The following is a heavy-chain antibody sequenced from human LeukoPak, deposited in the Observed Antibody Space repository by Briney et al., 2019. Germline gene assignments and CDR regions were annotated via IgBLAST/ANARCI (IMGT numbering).Heavy chain of an antibody. CDR1: GFTFSSYA. CDR2: IIATGGST. Sequence: PGASLRLSCAAAGFTFSSYAMSWVRQAPGKGLEWVSRIIATGGSTYYADSVKGRFAISRDNSKNTLYLQLNSLRVEDTAVYYCAKGKTSGWDQDAFDIWSQGTMVTVSS. CDR3: AKGKTSGWDQDAFDI. V-gene: IGHV3-23*01. J-gene: IGHJ3*02. D-gene: IGHD6-19*01.